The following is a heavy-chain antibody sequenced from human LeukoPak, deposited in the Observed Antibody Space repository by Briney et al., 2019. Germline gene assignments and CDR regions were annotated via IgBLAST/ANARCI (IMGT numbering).Heavy chain of an antibody. D-gene: IGHD1-26*01. CDR3: ARSIVGYDWNFDQ. Sequence: SETLSLTCTVSGGSISSSSYCWGWIRQPPGKSLDWIGYIYFTGSTNYNPSLESRVTMSVDTSKNQFSLYLSSVTAADTAIYYCARSIVGYDWNFDQWGQGILVTVSS. J-gene: IGHJ4*02. CDR1: GGSISSSSYC. CDR2: IYFTGST. V-gene: IGHV4-39*01.